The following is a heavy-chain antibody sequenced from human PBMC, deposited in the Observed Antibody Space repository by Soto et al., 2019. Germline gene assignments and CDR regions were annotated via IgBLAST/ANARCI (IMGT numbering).Heavy chain of an antibody. D-gene: IGHD6-6*01. CDR2: MTATGVSI. CDR3: AKDSIPYSSSYDLDH. CDR1: GFSFRDYA. J-gene: IGHJ4*02. Sequence: EVQLLESGGGLVQSGGSPRLSCVASGFSFRDYAMSWVRQAPGKGLVWVSAMTATGVSIFYADSVRGRFTISRDNSKNTLYLQMSSLRAEDTATYYCAKDSIPYSSSYDLDHWGRGALVTVSS. V-gene: IGHV3-23*01.